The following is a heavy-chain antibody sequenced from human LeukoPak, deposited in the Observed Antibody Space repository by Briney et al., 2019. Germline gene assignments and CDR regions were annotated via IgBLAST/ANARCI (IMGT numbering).Heavy chain of an antibody. CDR1: GYTVTSYG. CDR2: INTNTGNP. J-gene: IGHJ5*02. CDR3: ARAYNNYDSSGYYSTGLNWFDP. V-gene: IGHV7-4-1*02. D-gene: IGHD3-22*01. Sequence: GASVKVSCKASGYTVTSYGMNWVRQAPGQGLEWMGWINTNTGNPTYAQGFTGRFVFSLGTSVSTAYLQISSLKAEDTAVYYCARAYNNYDSSGYYSTGLNWFDPWGQGTLVTVSS.